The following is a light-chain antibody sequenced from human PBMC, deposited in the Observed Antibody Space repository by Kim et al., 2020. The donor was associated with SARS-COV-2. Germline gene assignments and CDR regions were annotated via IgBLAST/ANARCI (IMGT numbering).Light chain of an antibody. CDR2: DAS. CDR1: QDISNY. CDR3: QQYDNTWT. J-gene: IGKJ1*01. V-gene: IGKV1-33*01. Sequence: DIQMTQSPSSLSASVGDRVTITCQASQDISNYLNWYQQKPGKAPKLLIYDASNLETGVPSRFSGSGSGTDFTFTISSLQPEDIATYYCQQYDNTWTFGQGTKVDIK.